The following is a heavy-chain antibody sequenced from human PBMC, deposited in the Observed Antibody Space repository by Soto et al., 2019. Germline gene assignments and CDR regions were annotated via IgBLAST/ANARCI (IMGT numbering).Heavy chain of an antibody. CDR3: ARDGRSSLPDDCSGGRCYFGAFDI. Sequence: ESLTICFTGAGYSFTSYWMHLVRQARGKGLVWVSRINSDGSSTSYADFVKGRFTISRDNAKNTLYLQMNSLRAEDTAVYYCARDGRSSLPDDCSGGRCYFGAFDIWGQGTMVTVSS. V-gene: IGHV3-74*01. CDR1: GYSFTSYW. D-gene: IGHD2-15*01. CDR2: INSDGSST. J-gene: IGHJ3*02.